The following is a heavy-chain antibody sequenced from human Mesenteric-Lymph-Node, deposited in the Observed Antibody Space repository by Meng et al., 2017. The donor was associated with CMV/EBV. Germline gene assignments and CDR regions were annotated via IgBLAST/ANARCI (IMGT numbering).Heavy chain of an antibody. Sequence: GGSLKISCAASGFTFSSYSMNWVRQAPGKGLEWVSSISSSSSYIYYADSVKGRFTISRDNAKNSLYLQMNSLRAEDTAVYYCARVGDSSGYYYYFDYWGQGTLVTVSS. D-gene: IGHD3-22*01. CDR1: GFTFSSYS. CDR2: ISSSSSYI. J-gene: IGHJ4*02. CDR3: ARVGDSSGYYYYFDY. V-gene: IGHV3-21*01.